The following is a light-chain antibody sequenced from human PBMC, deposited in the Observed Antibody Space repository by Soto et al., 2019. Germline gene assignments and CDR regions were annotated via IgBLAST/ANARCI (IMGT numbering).Light chain of an antibody. J-gene: IGKJ1*01. Sequence: DIVLTQSPDSLAVSLGERATISCKSSQSVVCNSNKRNYLAWYQQKPGQPPKLVVYWASTRDSGVPDRFSGSGSGTDFTLTISSVQAEDVAVYYCQQYCTSPRSFGRGTKVEIK. CDR1: QSVVCNSNKRNY. CDR3: QQYCTSPRS. V-gene: IGKV4-1*01. CDR2: WAS.